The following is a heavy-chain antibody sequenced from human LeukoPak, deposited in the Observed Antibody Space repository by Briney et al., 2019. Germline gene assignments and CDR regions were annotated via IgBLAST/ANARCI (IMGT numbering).Heavy chain of an antibody. CDR1: GGSISSYY. D-gene: IGHD6-19*01. Sequence: PSETLSLTCTVSGGSISSYYWSWIRQPPGKGLEWIGYIYYSGSTNYNPSLKSRVTISVDTSKNQFSLKLSSVTAADTAVYYCARQSAGYSSGRAFDYWGQGTLVTVSS. CDR3: ARQSAGYSSGRAFDY. CDR2: IYYSGST. J-gene: IGHJ4*02. V-gene: IGHV4-59*08.